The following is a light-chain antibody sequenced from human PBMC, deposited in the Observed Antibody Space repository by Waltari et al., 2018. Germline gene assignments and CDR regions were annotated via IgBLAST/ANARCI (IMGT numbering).Light chain of an antibody. Sequence: DIVMTQSPLSLPVTPGEPASISCRSSQSLLYSNGYNYLDWYVQKTGQSPQLLIYLCSNRASGVPDRFSGSGSGTDFTLTISRVEAEDVGVYYCMQGLQGPPTFGQGTRLEIK. CDR1: QSLLYSNGYNY. CDR3: MQGLQGPPT. CDR2: LCS. J-gene: IGKJ5*01. V-gene: IGKV2-28*01.